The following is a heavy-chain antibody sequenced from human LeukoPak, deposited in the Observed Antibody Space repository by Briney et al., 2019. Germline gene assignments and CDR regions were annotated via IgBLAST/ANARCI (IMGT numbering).Heavy chain of an antibody. Sequence: GGSLRLSCAATGFSFSSYGMHLVRKAPGKRLEWVSSISNTGERTYFAYSVKGRFTILRDNSKNTVFLEMNTLRADDTALYHCVKSREASIWYSLGDYWGQGSLVTVS. CDR2: ISNTGERT. CDR1: GFSFSSYG. V-gene: IGHV3-23*01. J-gene: IGHJ4*02. D-gene: IGHD2-21*02. CDR3: VKSREASIWYSLGDY.